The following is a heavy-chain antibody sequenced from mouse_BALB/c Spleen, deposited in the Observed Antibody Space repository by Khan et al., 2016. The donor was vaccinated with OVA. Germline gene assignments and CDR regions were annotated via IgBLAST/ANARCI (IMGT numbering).Heavy chain of an antibody. Sequence: QVQLQQSGAELARPGASVKLSCKASGYTFTSYWMQWVKQRPGQGLEWIGAIYPGDGDSRYKQKFKGKATLTADKSSSTAYMQLSSLASEDSAVYYGARSDDGYYAWFAYWGQGTLVTVSA. J-gene: IGHJ3*01. CDR1: GYTFTSYW. CDR2: IYPGDGDS. D-gene: IGHD2-3*01. V-gene: IGHV1-87*01. CDR3: ARSDDGYYAWFAY.